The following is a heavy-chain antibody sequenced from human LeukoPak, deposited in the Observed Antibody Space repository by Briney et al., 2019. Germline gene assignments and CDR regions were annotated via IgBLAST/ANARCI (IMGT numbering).Heavy chain of an antibody. CDR2: IKPSGGST. CDR3: ARDVGILLRIWFDP. CDR1: GYTFTSYY. V-gene: IGHV1-46*01. J-gene: IGHJ5*02. D-gene: IGHD3-22*01. Sequence: ASVKVSRKASGYTFTSYYMHWVRHAPPQGLEWMGIIKPSGGSTSSAHKFQGRVTMTRDTATDTVHMELSSLRREDTAGYYWARDVGILLRIWFDPWGQGTLVTVSS.